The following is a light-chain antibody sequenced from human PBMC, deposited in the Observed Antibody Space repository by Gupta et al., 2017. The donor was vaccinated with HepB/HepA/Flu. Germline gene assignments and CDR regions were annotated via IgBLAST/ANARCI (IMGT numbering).Light chain of an antibody. Sequence: QSGLTQPPSVSAAPGQKVTISCSGSTSNIGSSYVSWYQQVPGTAPNLIIYDISQRPSGIPDRFSGSKSGTSATLDITGLQTADEADYYCGTWDYSLSAGVFGGGTTLTVL. V-gene: IGLV1-51*01. CDR1: TSNIGSSY. CDR2: DIS. CDR3: GTWDYSLSAGV. J-gene: IGLJ3*02.